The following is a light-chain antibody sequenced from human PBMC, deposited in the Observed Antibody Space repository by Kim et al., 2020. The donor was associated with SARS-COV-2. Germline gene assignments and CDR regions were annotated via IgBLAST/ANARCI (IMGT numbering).Light chain of an antibody. J-gene: IGLJ1*01. CDR2: DVS. Sequence: GQSITISCTGTISDVGDYNYVSWYQQHPGKAPKLMIHDVSNRPSGVSNRFSGSKSGNTASLTISGLQAEDEADYYCSSYTSSSTYVFGPGTKVTVL. V-gene: IGLV2-14*03. CDR1: ISDVGDYNY. CDR3: SSYTSSSTYV.